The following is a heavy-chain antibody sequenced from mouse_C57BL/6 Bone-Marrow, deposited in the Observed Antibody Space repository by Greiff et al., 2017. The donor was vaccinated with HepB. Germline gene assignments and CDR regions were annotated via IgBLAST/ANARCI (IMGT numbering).Heavy chain of an antibody. V-gene: IGHV14-4*01. CDR3: TNAASYFDA. J-gene: IGHJ1*03. CDR1: GFNIKDDY. Sequence: VHVKQSGAELVRPGASVKLSCTASGFNIKDDYMHWVKQRPEQGLEWIGWIDPENGDTEYASKFQGKATITADTSSNTAYLQLSSLTSEDTAVYYCTNAASYFDAWGTGTTVTVSS. CDR2: IDPENGDT.